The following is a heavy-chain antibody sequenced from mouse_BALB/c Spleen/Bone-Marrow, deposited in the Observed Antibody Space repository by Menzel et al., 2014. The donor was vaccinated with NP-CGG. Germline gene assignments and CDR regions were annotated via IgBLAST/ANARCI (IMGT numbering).Heavy chain of an antibody. CDR2: INPSNDGA. J-gene: IGHJ2*01. Sequence: QVHVKQSGAELVKPGASVKLSCKASGYTFTSYWIHWVKLRPGQGFEWIGEINPSNDGANYNEKFKRKATLTVDKSSSTAYMQLSSLTSEDSAVYYCTLSRDFDYWGQGTTLTVSS. V-gene: IGHV1S16*01. CDR1: GYTFTSYW. CDR3: TLSRDFDY.